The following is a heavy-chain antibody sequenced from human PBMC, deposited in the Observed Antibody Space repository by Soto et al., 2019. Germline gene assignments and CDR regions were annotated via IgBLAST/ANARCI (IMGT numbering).Heavy chain of an antibody. CDR3: ARAAGDREYYFDY. D-gene: IGHD6-13*01. V-gene: IGHV1-2*04. Sequence: ASVKVSCKASGYTFTGYYMHWVRQAPGQGLEWMGWINPNSGGTNYAQKFQGWVTMTRDTSISRAYKELSRLRSDDTAVYYCARAAGDREYYFDYWGQGTLVTVSS. J-gene: IGHJ4*02. CDR1: GYTFTGYY. CDR2: INPNSGGT.